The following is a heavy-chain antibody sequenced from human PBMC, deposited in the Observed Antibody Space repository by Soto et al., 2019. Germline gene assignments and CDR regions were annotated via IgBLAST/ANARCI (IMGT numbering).Heavy chain of an antibody. CDR2: ISSGGTTT. Sequence: GSLRLSCAASGFSFSTHAMSWVRQAPGKGLEWVSSISSGGTTTFYAASVEGRLTISRDKSKNTLYLQMNSLRADDTAVYFCAKEGGSIGGWFGRKFDSWGQGTQVTVSS. CDR1: GFSFSTHA. D-gene: IGHD3-16*01. CDR3: AKEGGSIGGWFGRKFDS. V-gene: IGHV3-23*01. J-gene: IGHJ4*02.